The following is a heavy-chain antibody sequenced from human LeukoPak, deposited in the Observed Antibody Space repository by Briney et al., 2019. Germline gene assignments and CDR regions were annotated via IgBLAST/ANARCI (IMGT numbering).Heavy chain of an antibody. CDR3: ASGYDFWSGYYGSFDY. J-gene: IGHJ4*02. Sequence: VGSLRLSCAASGFTFSSYWMSWVRQAPGKGLEWVANIKQDGSEKYYVDSVKGRFTISRDNAKNSLYLQMNSLRAEDTAVYYCASGYDFWSGYYGSFDYWGQGTLVTVSS. V-gene: IGHV3-7*01. CDR2: IKQDGSEK. D-gene: IGHD3-3*01. CDR1: GFTFSSYW.